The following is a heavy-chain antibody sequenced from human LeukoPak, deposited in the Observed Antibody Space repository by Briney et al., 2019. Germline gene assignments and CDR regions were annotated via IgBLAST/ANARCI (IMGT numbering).Heavy chain of an antibody. J-gene: IGHJ4*02. D-gene: IGHD3-22*01. CDR2: ISSSSSYI. CDR1: GFTFSSYS. V-gene: IGHV3-21*01. Sequence: TAGGSLRLSCAASGFTFSSYSMNWVRQAPGKGLEWVSSISSSSSYIYYADSVKGRFTISRDNAKNSLYLQMNSLRAEDTAVYYCATHSRITMIVGRWGQGTLVTVSS. CDR3: ATHSRITMIVGR.